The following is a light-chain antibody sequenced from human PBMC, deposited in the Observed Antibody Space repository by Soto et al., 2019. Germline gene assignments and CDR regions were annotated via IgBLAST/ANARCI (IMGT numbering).Light chain of an antibody. J-gene: IGLJ2*01. CDR1: SSNIGSNT. CDR2: NYN. Sequence: QSVLTQSPSASGTPGQRVSISCSGSSSNIGSNTVHWYRHVPGTTPTLLIYNYNQRPSGVPDRFSGSKSGTSASLAISGLQSEDEADYYCSAWDDSRKGPVFGGGTTLTVL. V-gene: IGLV1-44*01. CDR3: SAWDDSRKGPV.